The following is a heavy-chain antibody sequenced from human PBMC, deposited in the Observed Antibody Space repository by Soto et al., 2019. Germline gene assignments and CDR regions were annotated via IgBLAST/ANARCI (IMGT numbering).Heavy chain of an antibody. Sequence: QDQLVQSGAEVKKPGASVKISCEASGYTFTSHGISWVRQAPGQGLECLGWISTYNSRTHYAQKVQGRVTMTTDTSTSTAYLDLRSLTFDDTAVYYCARVRYCASPSCYKHYYYGMDTWGQGTTVTVSS. J-gene: IGHJ6*02. CDR1: GYTFTSHG. D-gene: IGHD2-2*02. CDR3: ARVRYCASPSCYKHYYYGMDT. CDR2: ISTYNSRT. V-gene: IGHV1-18*04.